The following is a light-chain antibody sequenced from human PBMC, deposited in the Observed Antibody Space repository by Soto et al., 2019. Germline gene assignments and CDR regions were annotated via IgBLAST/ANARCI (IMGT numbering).Light chain of an antibody. CDR1: QSITRY. Sequence: DIQMTQSPSSLSASVGDRVTITCRASQSITRYLNWYQQKSGRGPKLLISSTSSLQRWVPSRFTGSGSGTDFTLTISSLQPEDFATYYCQQSDSIPLTFGQGTKVEVK. CDR2: STS. V-gene: IGKV1-39*01. J-gene: IGKJ1*01. CDR3: QQSDSIPLT.